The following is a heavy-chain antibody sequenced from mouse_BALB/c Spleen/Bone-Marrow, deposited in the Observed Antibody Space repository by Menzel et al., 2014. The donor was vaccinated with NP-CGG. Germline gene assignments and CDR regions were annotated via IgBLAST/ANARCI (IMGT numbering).Heavy chain of an antibody. CDR2: IDPANGNT. J-gene: IGHJ2*01. CDR1: GFNIKDTY. CDR3: ARYRLGTYFDY. V-gene: IGHV14-3*02. D-gene: IGHD2-14*01. Sequence: EVQLQQSGAELVKPGASVKLSCTASGFNIKDTYMHWVKQRPEQGLERIGRIDPANGNTKYDPKFQGKATITADTSSNTAYLQLGSLTSEDTAVYYCARYRLGTYFDYWGQGTTLTVSS.